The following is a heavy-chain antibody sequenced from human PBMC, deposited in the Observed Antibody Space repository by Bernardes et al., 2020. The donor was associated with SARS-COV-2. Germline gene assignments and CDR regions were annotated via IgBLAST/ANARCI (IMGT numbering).Heavy chain of an antibody. J-gene: IGHJ6*02. Sequence: GGSLRLSCAASGFTFSSYSMSWVRQAPGKGLEWVSAISGSGCSTYYADSVKGLFTLPRDNSKHTLYLQMNSLRAEDTAVYYCAKLRFEITIFGVVIRGGAEETDVWGQGTTVTVSS. CDR1: GFTFSSYS. CDR3: AKLRFEITIFGVVIRGGAEETDV. D-gene: IGHD3-3*01. CDR2: ISGSGCST. V-gene: IGHV3-23*01.